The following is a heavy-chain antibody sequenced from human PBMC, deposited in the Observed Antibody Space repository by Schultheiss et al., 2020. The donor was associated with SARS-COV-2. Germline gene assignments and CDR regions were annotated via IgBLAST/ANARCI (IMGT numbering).Heavy chain of an antibody. CDR2: ISWDGGST. J-gene: IGHJ6*03. CDR3: ARDIVVVPAATSGYMDV. Sequence: GGSLRLSCAASGFTFDDYGMSWVRQAPGKGLEWVSLISWDGGSTYYADSVKGRFTISRDNAKNSLYLQMNSLRAEDTAVYYCARDIVVVPAATSGYMDVWGKGTTVTVSS. V-gene: IGHV3-20*04. CDR1: GFTFDDYG. D-gene: IGHD2-2*01.